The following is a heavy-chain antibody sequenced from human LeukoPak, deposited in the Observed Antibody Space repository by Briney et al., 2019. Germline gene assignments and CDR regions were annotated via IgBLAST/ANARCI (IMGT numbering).Heavy chain of an antibody. V-gene: IGHV3-30-3*01. D-gene: IGHD7-27*01. Sequence: PGGSLRLSRAASGFTFSNYAMHWVRQAPGKGLEWVAVVSYDGSNKYYADSVKGRFTISRDNSENTLYLQMNSLRAEDAAIYYCATIGDRRTGELYRIDYWGQGTLVTVSS. CDR3: ATIGDRRTGELYRIDY. CDR2: VSYDGSNK. CDR1: GFTFSNYA. J-gene: IGHJ4*02.